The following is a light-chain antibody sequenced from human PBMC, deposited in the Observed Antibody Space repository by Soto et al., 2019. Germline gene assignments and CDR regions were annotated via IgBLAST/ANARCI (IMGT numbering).Light chain of an antibody. CDR3: QQSYSMPRT. J-gene: IGKJ1*01. Sequence: DVQMTQSPSSLSASVGDRVTITCRASQSISNHVNWYQQKPGKAPNLLIYVASTLQTGVPSRFSGDGSGTDFTLTISSLQPEDFATYYCQQSYSMPRTFGQGTKVDIK. CDR1: QSISNH. CDR2: VAS. V-gene: IGKV1-39*01.